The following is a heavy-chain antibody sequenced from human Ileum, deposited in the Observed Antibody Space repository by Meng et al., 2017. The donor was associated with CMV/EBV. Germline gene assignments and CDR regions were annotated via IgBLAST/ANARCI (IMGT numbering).Heavy chain of an antibody. CDR2: ISSSSSYI. Sequence: MNWVSQATGKGLEWVSSISSSSSYIYYADSVKGRFTISRDNAKNSLYLQMNSLRAEDTAVYYCARDGTGSEKALRFLEWFSPNYYFDYWGQGTLVTVSS. D-gene: IGHD3-3*01. CDR3: ARDGTGSEKALRFLEWFSPNYYFDY. V-gene: IGHV3-21*01. J-gene: IGHJ4*02.